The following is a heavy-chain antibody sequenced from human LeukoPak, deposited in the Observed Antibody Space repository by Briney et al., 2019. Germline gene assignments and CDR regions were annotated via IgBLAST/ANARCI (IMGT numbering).Heavy chain of an antibody. Sequence: PSETLSLTCTVSGGSISSSSYYWGWLRQPPGKGLEWIGSIYYSGSTYYNPSLKSRVTISVDTSKNQFSLKLSSVTAADTAVYYCARLKYGGYVDYWGQGTLVTVSS. D-gene: IGHD4/OR15-4a*01. J-gene: IGHJ4*02. CDR2: IYYSGST. CDR1: GGSISSSSYY. V-gene: IGHV4-39*01. CDR3: ARLKYGGYVDY.